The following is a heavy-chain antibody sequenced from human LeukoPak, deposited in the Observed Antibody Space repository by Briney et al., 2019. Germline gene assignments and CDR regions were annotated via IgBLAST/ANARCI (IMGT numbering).Heavy chain of an antibody. CDR2: ISSSSSYI. Sequence: GGSLRLSCTASGFTFSSYSMNWVRQAPGKGLEWVSSISSSSSYIYYADSVKGRFTISRDNAKNSLYLQMNSLRAEDTAVYYCARGARATMTYYFDYWGQGTLVTVSS. CDR3: ARGARATMTYYFDY. V-gene: IGHV3-21*01. CDR1: GFTFSSYS. D-gene: IGHD5-12*01. J-gene: IGHJ4*02.